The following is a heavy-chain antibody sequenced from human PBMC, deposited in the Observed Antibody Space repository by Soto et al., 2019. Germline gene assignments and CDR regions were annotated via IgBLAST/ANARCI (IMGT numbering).Heavy chain of an antibody. V-gene: IGHV4-39*01. CDR3: ATSQKGYNWNYFDH. CDR1: GGSVSGSYYY. Sequence: ETLSLTCAVSGGSVSGSYYYWAWLRQSPGKGPEWIGSVFHTGFTSYNPSLESRVSVSVDTSRSQFSLKLSAVTASDTAVYYCATSQKGYNWNYFDHWGQGALVTVSS. D-gene: IGHD1-1*01. CDR2: VFHTGFT. J-gene: IGHJ4*02.